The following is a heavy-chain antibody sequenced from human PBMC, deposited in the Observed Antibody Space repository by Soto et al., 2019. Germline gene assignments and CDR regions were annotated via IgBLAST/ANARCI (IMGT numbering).Heavy chain of an antibody. J-gene: IGHJ4*02. CDR3: ARDSGSVDY. CDR1: GFTFSSYA. Sequence: PGGSLRLSCAASGFTFSSYAMHWVRQAPGKGLVWVAVISYDGSNKYYADSVKGRFTISRDNSKNTLYLQMNSLRAEDTAVYYCARDSGSVDYWGQGTLVTVSS. D-gene: IGHD3-10*01. V-gene: IGHV3-30-3*01. CDR2: ISYDGSNK.